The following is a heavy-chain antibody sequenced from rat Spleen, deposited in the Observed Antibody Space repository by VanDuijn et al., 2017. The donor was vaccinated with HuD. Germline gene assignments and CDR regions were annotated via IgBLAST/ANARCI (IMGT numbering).Heavy chain of an antibody. Sequence: EVQLVESGGGLVQPGRSMKLSCAASGFTFSNSYMAWVRQAPTKGLEWVASISIGGYNTYYRDSVRGRFTISRDNAENTVYLQMSSLRSEDTATYYCGKDMNYYSSYPFYVMGAWGQGTSVTVSS. D-gene: IGHD1-2*01. CDR2: ISIGGYNT. CDR1: GFTFSNSY. V-gene: IGHV5-25*01. J-gene: IGHJ4*01. CDR3: GKDMNYYSSYPFYVMGA.